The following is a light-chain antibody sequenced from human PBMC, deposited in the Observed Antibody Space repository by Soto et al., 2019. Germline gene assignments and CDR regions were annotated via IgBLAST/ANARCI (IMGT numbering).Light chain of an antibody. CDR1: QPISSW. J-gene: IGKJ4*01. V-gene: IGKV1-12*01. Sequence: DIQMTQSPSSVYASVGDRVTINCRASQPISSWLAWYQQKPGKAPTLLIYGASNLQDGVPSRFIGSGSGTDFVLTVSSLQPEDFATYYCQQANSYQLSFGGGTKVDIK. CDR2: GAS. CDR3: QQANSYQLS.